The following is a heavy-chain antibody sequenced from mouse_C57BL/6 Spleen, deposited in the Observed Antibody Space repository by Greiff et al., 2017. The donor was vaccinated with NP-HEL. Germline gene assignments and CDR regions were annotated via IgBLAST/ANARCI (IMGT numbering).Heavy chain of an antibody. Sequence: VQLKESGGDLVKPGGSLKLSCAASGFTFSSYGMSWVRQTPDKRLEWVATISSGGSYTYYPDSVKGRFTISRDNAKNTLYLQMSSLKSEDTAMYYCASRAYYSNLYYAMDYWGQGTSVTVSS. J-gene: IGHJ4*01. D-gene: IGHD2-5*01. V-gene: IGHV5-6*01. CDR3: ASRAYYSNLYYAMDY. CDR1: GFTFSSYG. CDR2: ISSGGSYT.